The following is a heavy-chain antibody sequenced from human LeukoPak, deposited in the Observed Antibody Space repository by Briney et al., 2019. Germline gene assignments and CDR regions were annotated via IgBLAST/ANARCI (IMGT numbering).Heavy chain of an antibody. Sequence: GGSLRLSCAASGFNFSSNSMHWVRQAPGKGLEWVSSISSTSNYIYYADSVKGRFTISRDNTKNSLYLQMNSLRAEDTAVYYCAREWPRGYYFDYWGQGTLVTVSS. CDR3: AREWPRGYYFDY. J-gene: IGHJ4*02. CDR1: GFNFSSNS. D-gene: IGHD3-16*01. CDR2: ISSTSNYI. V-gene: IGHV3-21*01.